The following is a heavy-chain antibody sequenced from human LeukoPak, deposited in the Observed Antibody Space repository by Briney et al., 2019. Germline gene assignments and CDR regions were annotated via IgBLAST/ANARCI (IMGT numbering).Heavy chain of an antibody. D-gene: IGHD5-12*01. CDR3: ASRDGYNSGSFDY. CDR1: GGSFSGYY. V-gene: IGHV4-34*01. CDR2: INHSGST. J-gene: IGHJ4*02. Sequence: SETLSLTCAVYGGSFSGYYWSWIRQPPGKGLEWIGEINHSGSTNYNPSLKSRVTLSVDTSKNQFSLKLSSVTAADTAVYYCASRDGYNSGSFDYWGQGTLVTVSS.